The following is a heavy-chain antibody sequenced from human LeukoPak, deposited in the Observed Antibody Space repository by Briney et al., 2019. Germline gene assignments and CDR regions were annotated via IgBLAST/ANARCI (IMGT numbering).Heavy chain of an antibody. J-gene: IGHJ3*02. CDR2: ISAYDGNT. D-gene: IGHD5-24*01. CDR1: GYTFDNYG. V-gene: IGHV1-18*01. Sequence: ASVKVSCKASGYTFDNYGISWVRQAPGQGREWMGWISAYDGNTNYANKLQGRVTMTTDASTSTAFMELRSLTSDDTAVYFCARDFGMFTISHGDAFAIWGQGTVVTVSS. CDR3: ARDFGMFTISHGDAFAI.